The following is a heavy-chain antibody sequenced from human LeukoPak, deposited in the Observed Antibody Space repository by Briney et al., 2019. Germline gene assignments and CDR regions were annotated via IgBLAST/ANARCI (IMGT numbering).Heavy chain of an antibody. Sequence: ASVKVCCKACGYTFTGYSMHWMRQATGHVLELMGWINPNSGGTNYAQKLQGWVTMTRDTSISTAYMELSRLRSDDTAVYYCAREGSGSQGGAFDIWGQGTMVTVSS. CDR1: GYTFTGYS. D-gene: IGHD1-26*01. CDR3: AREGSGSQGGAFDI. V-gene: IGHV1-2*04. J-gene: IGHJ3*02. CDR2: INPNSGGT.